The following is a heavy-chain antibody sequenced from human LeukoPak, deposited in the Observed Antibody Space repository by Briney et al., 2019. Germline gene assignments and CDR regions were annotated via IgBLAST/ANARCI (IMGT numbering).Heavy chain of an antibody. J-gene: IGHJ6*03. V-gene: IGHV3-53*01. CDR1: GFTVSSNY. Sequence: PGGSLRLSCAASGFTVSSNYMSWVRQAPGKGLEWVSVIYSGGSTYYADSVKGRFTISRDNSKNTLYLQTNSLRAEDTAVYYCARERPGMDYMDVWGKGTTATVSS. CDR2: IYSGGST. CDR3: ARERPGMDYMDV.